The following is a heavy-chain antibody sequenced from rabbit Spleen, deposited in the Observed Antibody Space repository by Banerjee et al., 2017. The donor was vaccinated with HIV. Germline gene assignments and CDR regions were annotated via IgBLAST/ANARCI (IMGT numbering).Heavy chain of an antibody. CDR3: ARDTGTSFSSYGMDL. D-gene: IGHD7-1*01. J-gene: IGHJ6*01. CDR1: GFSFNSGYD. Sequence: QSLEESGGGLVQPEASLTLTCKASGFSFNSGYDMCWVRQAPGKGLEWIACSYAGSSGSSYYASWAKGRFTISKTSSTTVTLQMTSLTVADTATYFCARDTGTSFSSYGMDLWGPGTLVTVS. CDR2: SYAGSSGSS. V-gene: IGHV1S40*01.